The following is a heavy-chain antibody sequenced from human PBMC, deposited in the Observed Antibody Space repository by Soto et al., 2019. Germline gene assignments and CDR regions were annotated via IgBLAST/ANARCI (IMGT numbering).Heavy chain of an antibody. CDR2: ISGSGGST. V-gene: IGHV3-23*01. CDR3: AKGSSTVTINNYYYYGMDV. J-gene: IGHJ6*02. CDR1: GFTFSSYA. D-gene: IGHD4-17*01. Sequence: PGGSLRLSCAASGFTFSSYAMSWVRQAPGKGLEWVSAISGSGGSTYYADSVKGRFTISRDNSKNTLCLQMNSLRAEDTAVYYFAKGSSTVTINNYYYYGMDVWGQGTTVTVSS.